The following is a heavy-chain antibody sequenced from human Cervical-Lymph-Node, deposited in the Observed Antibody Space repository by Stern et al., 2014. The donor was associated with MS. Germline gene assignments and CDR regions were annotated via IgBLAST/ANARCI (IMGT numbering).Heavy chain of an antibody. J-gene: IGHJ4*02. Sequence: VQLVESGGGLVQPGGSLRLSCAASGFTFSSYNMAWVRQAPGKGLEWLSHISSSSSTIYYADSVKGRFTISRDNAKNSLFLQMNSLRAEDTAVYYCARDAASGEQLDVPYWGQGTLVTVSS. CDR1: GFTFSSYN. CDR2: ISSSSSTI. D-gene: IGHD6-6*01. V-gene: IGHV3-48*01. CDR3: ARDAASGEQLDVPY.